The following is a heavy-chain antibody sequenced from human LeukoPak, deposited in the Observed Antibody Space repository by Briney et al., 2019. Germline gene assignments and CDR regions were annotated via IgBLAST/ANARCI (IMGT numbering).Heavy chain of an antibody. CDR3: ARDAQLSSGWYEIDY. J-gene: IGHJ4*02. CDR2: ISYDGSNK. Sequence: GGSLRLSCAASGFTFSSYAMHWVRQAPGKGLEWVAVISYDGSNKYYADSVKGRFTISRDNSRNTLYLQMNSLRAEDTAVYYCARDAQLSSGWYEIDYWGQGTLVTASS. D-gene: IGHD6-19*01. V-gene: IGHV3-30-3*01. CDR1: GFTFSSYA.